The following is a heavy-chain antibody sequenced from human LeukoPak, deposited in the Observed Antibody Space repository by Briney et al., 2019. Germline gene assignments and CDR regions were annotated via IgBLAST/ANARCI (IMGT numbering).Heavy chain of an antibody. D-gene: IGHD1-26*01. V-gene: IGHV3-43*02. Sequence: GGSLRLSCTAPGFTFGAYAMHWVRQVPGKGLEWVSLINKDGGATYYADSVNGRFTISRDNSKNSLYLQMNSLRSEDSALYYCATWAFYHGLDAWGRGSTVTVSS. CDR1: GFTFGAYA. CDR2: INKDGGAT. J-gene: IGHJ6*02. CDR3: ATWAFYHGLDA.